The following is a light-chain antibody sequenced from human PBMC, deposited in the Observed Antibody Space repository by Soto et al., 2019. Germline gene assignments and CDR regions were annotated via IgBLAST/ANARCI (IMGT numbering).Light chain of an antibody. J-gene: IGKJ2*01. V-gene: IGKV1-39*01. CDR2: AAS. CDR3: QQSYSTPYT. CDR1: QTISTD. Sequence: DIQMTQSPSSLSASVGDRVTITCRASQTISTDLNWYQQKPGKAPNLLIYAASVLQSGVPSSFSGSESGTDFTLTISSLQPEDFVTYYCQQSYSTPYTFGQGTKLGI.